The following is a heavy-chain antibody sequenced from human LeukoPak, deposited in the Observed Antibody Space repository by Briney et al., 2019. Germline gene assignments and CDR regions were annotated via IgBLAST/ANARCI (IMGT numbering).Heavy chain of an antibody. CDR3: ARGMGVLVPAATWFDP. Sequence: VASAKVSCKASGYTFIAYYMHWVRQAPGQGLEWMGWINPNSGGTNYAQKFQGRVTMTRDTSISTAYMDLSRLRSDDTAVYYCARGMGVLVPAATWFDPWGQGTLVTVSS. CDR1: GYTFIAYY. V-gene: IGHV1-2*02. D-gene: IGHD2-2*01. J-gene: IGHJ5*02. CDR2: INPNSGGT.